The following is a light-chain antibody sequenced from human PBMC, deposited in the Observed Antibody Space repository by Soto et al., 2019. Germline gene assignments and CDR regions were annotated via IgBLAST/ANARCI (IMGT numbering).Light chain of an antibody. CDR1: QKISSN. CDR2: GAS. CDR3: QQSYTTHPT. V-gene: IGKV3-15*01. J-gene: IGKJ1*01. Sequence: EIVMTQSPATLSVSLGERVTLSCRASQKISSNLAWYQQKHGQAPRLLIYGASTRNTGIPTRFSGSGSGTEFTLTISSLQSEDFATYYCQQSYTTHPTFGQGTRVEIK.